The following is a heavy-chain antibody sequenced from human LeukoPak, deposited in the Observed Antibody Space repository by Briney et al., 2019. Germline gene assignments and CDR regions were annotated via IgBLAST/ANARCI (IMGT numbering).Heavy chain of an antibody. CDR3: TGNYYGSGSYADFDY. CDR1: GFTFSGSA. V-gene: IGHV3-73*01. D-gene: IGHD3-10*01. CDR2: IRSTANGYAT. Sequence: GGSLRLSCAVSGFTFSGSALHWVRQASGKGLEWVGRIRSTANGYATAYAASVKGRFTISRDDSKNTAYLQMDSLKTEDTAVYYCTGNYYGSGSYADFDYWGQGTLVTVSS. J-gene: IGHJ4*02.